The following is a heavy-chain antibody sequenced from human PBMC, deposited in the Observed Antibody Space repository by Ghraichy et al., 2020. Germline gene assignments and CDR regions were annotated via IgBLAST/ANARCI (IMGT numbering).Heavy chain of an antibody. D-gene: IGHD6-13*01. Sequence: GSLRLSCAASGFTFDDYAMHWVRQAPGKGLEWVSLISGDGGSTYYADSVKGRFTISRDNSKNSLYLQMNSLRTEDTALYYCAKGVSSWYVSGAFDIWGQGTMVTVSS. J-gene: IGHJ3*02. V-gene: IGHV3-43*02. CDR2: ISGDGGST. CDR3: AKGVSSWYVSGAFDI. CDR1: GFTFDDYA.